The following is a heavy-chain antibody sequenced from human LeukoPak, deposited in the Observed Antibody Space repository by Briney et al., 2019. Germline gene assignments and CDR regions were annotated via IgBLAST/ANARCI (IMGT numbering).Heavy chain of an antibody. V-gene: IGHV4-59*08. CDR1: GGSISSYY. CDR2: IYYSGST. J-gene: IGHJ6*02. CDR3: ARLKWELLPYYYYGMDV. Sequence: PSETLSLTCTVSGGSISSYYWSWIRQPPGKGLEWVGYIYYSGSTNYNPSLKSRVTISVDTSKNQFSLKLSSVTAADTAVYYCARLKWELLPYYYYGMDVWGQGTTVTVSS. D-gene: IGHD1-26*01.